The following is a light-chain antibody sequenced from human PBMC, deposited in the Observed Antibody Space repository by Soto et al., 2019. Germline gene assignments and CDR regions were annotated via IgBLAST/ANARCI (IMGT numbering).Light chain of an antibody. Sequence: EIVLTQSPGTLSLSPGGRATLSCRASQSVSNNYLAWYQQKPGQAPRLLIADASRRATGIPDRFSGSGSGTEFTLTISRLEPEDFAVYYCQQCARSPLTFGQGTRWIS. CDR3: QQCARSPLT. CDR2: DAS. CDR1: QSVSNNY. J-gene: IGKJ1*01. V-gene: IGKV3-20*01.